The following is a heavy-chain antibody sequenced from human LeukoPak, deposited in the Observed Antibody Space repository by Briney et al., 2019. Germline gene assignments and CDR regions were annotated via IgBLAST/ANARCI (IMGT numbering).Heavy chain of an antibody. CDR3: AKDRYSSCYLQAGFDY. J-gene: IGHJ4*02. D-gene: IGHD6-13*01. Sequence: GGSLRLSCAASGFTFSSYGMHWVRQAPGKGLEWVAIISYDGTNKYYADSVKGRFTISRDNSKNTLYLQMNSLRGEDAAVYYCAKDRYSSCYLQAGFDYWGQRTLVSVS. CDR2: ISYDGTNK. V-gene: IGHV3-30*18. CDR1: GFTFSSYG.